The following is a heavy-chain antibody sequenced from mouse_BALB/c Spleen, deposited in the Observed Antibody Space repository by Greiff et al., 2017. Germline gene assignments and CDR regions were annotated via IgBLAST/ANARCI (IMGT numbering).Heavy chain of an antibody. CDR2: ISDGGSYT. CDR1: GFTFSDYY. V-gene: IGHV5-4*02. J-gene: IGHJ2*01. CDR3: ARDYGNYLDY. D-gene: IGHD2-1*01. Sequence: EVQVVESGGGLVKPGGSLKLSCAASGFTFSDYYMYWVRQTPEKRLEWVATISDGGSYTYYPDSVKGRFTISRDNAKNNLYLQMSSLKSEDTAMYYCARDYGNYLDYWGQGTTLTVSS.